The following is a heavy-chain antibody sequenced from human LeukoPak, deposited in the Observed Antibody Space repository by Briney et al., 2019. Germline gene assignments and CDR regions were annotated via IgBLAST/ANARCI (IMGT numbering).Heavy chain of an antibody. Sequence: GGALRLSCAASGFTFSSSWMHWVRQAPGKGLVWVSRINVDGSSRSYADSVKGRFTISRDNTKNTLHLQMNSLGVEDTAVYYCARSTEFRFDPWGQGTLVTVSS. J-gene: IGHJ5*02. D-gene: IGHD2/OR15-2a*01. CDR2: INVDGSSR. CDR3: ARSTEFRFDP. V-gene: IGHV3-74*01. CDR1: GFTFSSSW.